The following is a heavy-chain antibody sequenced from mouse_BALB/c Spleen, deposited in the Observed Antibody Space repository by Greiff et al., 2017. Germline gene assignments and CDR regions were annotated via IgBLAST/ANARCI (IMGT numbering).Heavy chain of an antibody. J-gene: IGHJ3*01. CDR2: ISYDGSN. Sequence: DVKLQESGPGLVKPSQSLSLTCSVTGYSITSGYYWNWIRQFPGNKLEWMGYISYDGSNNYNPSLKNRISITRDTSKNQFFLKLNSVTTEDTATYYCSRDQGYDVYWGQGTLVTVSA. CDR1: GYSITSGYY. V-gene: IGHV3-6*02. CDR3: SRDQGYDVY. D-gene: IGHD2-14*01.